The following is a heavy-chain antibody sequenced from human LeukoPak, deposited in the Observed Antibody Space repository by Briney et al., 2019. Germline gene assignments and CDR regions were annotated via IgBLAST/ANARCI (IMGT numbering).Heavy chain of an antibody. J-gene: IGHJ4*02. D-gene: IGHD1/OR15-1a*01. CDR1: GFTFSTYN. CDR2: ISSSSGTI. CDR3: ARRLTTSGKHYFDY. Sequence: GGSLRLSCAASGFTFSTYNMNWVRQAPGKGLEWVSYISSSSGTIYYADSVQGRFTSSRDNAKNSLDLQMNSLRAEDTAVYYCARRLTTSGKHYFDYGGQGTLVTVSS. V-gene: IGHV3-48*01.